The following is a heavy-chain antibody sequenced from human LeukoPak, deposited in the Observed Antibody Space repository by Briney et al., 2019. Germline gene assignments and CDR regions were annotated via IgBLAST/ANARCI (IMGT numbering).Heavy chain of an antibody. V-gene: IGHV4-59*01. CDR1: GGSIINYY. CDR3: ARDRLQLQS. D-gene: IGHD1-1*01. CDR2: IFYSGST. J-gene: IGHJ5*02. Sequence: PSETLSLTCTVSGGSIINYYWSWIRQPPGKGLEWIGYIFYSGSTNYNPSLKSRVTISVDTSKNQFSLKLSSVTAADTAVYYCARDRLQLQSWGQGTLVTVSS.